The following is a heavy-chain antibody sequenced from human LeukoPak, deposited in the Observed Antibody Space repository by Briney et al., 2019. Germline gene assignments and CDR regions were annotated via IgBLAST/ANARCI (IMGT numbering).Heavy chain of an antibody. CDR2: IIPIFGTA. CDR3: AKDRDGYNYGAFDI. V-gene: IGHV1-69*13. CDR1: GGTFNSYA. J-gene: IGHJ3*02. Sequence: VASVKVSCKASGGTFNSYAISWVRQAPGQGLEWMGGIIPIFGTANYAQKFQGRVTITADESTSTVYMELSSLSSEDTAVYYCAKDRDGYNYGAFDIWGQGTMVTVSS. D-gene: IGHD5-24*01.